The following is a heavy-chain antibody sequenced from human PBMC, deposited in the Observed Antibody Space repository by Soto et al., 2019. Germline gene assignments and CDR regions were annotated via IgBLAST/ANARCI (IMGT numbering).Heavy chain of an antibody. V-gene: IGHV1-69*04. CDR1: GGTFSSYT. D-gene: IGHD2-8*01. Sequence: GASVKVSCKASGGTFSSYTISWVRQAPGQGLEWMGRIIPILGIANYAQKFQGRVTITADKSTSTAYMELSSLRSEDTAVYYCAREDCTNGVCYVHWQFGIWGQGTMVTVSS. J-gene: IGHJ3*02. CDR3: AREDCTNGVCYVHWQFGI. CDR2: IIPILGIA.